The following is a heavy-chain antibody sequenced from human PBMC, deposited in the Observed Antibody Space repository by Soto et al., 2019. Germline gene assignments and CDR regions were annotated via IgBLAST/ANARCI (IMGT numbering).Heavy chain of an antibody. D-gene: IGHD6-6*01. CDR2: IYHSGST. Sequence: QLQLQESGSGLVKPSQTLSLTCPVSGGTITSGRSSWNWIRQSPGKGLEWIAYIYHSGSTYYNPSLKSRVTISVDRSENQFSLKLTSVTAADTAVYYCVRESVASGPNYFDTWGPGTLVTVSS. CDR3: VRESVASGPNYFDT. CDR1: GGTITSGRSS. J-gene: IGHJ5*02. V-gene: IGHV4-30-2*06.